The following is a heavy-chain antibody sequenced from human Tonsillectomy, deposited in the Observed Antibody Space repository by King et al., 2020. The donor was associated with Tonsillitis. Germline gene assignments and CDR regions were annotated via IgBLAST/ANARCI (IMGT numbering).Heavy chain of an antibody. D-gene: IGHD3-22*01. CDR3: AKTPRDSSGYYYWDWYFDL. J-gene: IGHJ2*01. Sequence: QLVQSGGGVVQPGRSLRLSCAASGFTSSRYGMHWVRQAPGKGLEWVAVISYDGSNKYYADSVKGRFTISRDNSKNTLYLQMNSLRAEDTAVYYCAKTPRDSSGYYYWDWYFDLWGRGTLVTVSS. CDR2: ISYDGSNK. CDR1: GFTSSRYG. V-gene: IGHV3-30*18.